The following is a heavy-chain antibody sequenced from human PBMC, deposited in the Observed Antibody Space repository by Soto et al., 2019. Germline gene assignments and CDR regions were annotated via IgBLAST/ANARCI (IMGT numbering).Heavy chain of an antibody. Sequence: GGSLRLSCAASGFTFSSYAMSWVRQAPGKGLEWVSAISGSGGSTYYADSVKGRFTISRDNSKNTLYLQMNSLRAEDTAVYYCANPIGEYSGYDPSEYYYYYYMDVWGKGTTVTVSS. CDR2: ISGSGGST. CDR3: ANPIGEYSGYDPSEYYYYYYMDV. J-gene: IGHJ6*03. V-gene: IGHV3-23*01. D-gene: IGHD5-12*01. CDR1: GFTFSSYA.